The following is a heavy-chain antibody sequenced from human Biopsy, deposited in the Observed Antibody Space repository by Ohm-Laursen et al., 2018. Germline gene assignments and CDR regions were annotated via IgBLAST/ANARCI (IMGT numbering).Heavy chain of an antibody. CDR1: GCSLSSYS. V-gene: IGHV4-4*07. CDR3: ARDRDRRGWFDP. CDR2: IYTSGIT. Sequence: SQTLSLTCTVSGCSLSSYSWSWIRQPAGKGLEWIGQIYTSGITNYNPSLKSRVTMSVDTTKNKFSLRVGSVTAADTAVYYCARDRDRRGWFDPWGQGTLVTVSS. J-gene: IGHJ5*02. D-gene: IGHD1-14*01.